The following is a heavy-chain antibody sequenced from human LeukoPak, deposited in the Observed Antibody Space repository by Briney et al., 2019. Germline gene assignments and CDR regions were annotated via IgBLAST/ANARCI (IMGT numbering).Heavy chain of an antibody. CDR2: ISWNSGSI. Sequence: SLRLSCAASGFTFDDCAMHWVRQAPGKGLEWVSGISWNSGSIGYADSVKGRFTISRDNAKNSLYLQMNSLRAEDTALYYCAKDKGAFDYWGQGTLVTVSS. V-gene: IGHV3-9*01. CDR3: AKDKGAFDY. J-gene: IGHJ4*02. D-gene: IGHD3-16*01. CDR1: GFTFDDCA.